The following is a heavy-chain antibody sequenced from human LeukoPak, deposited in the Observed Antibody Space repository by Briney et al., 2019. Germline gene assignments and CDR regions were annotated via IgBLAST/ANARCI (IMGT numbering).Heavy chain of an antibody. Sequence: PPGGSLRLSCAASGFTSSSYSMNWVRQAPGKGLEWVSYISSSSSTIYYADSVKGRFTISRDNAKNSLYLQMNSLRDEDTAVYYCARDRDYCSSTSCYSDAFDIWGQGTMVTVSS. D-gene: IGHD2-2*01. J-gene: IGHJ3*02. V-gene: IGHV3-48*02. CDR3: ARDRDYCSSTSCYSDAFDI. CDR1: GFTSSSYS. CDR2: ISSSSSTI.